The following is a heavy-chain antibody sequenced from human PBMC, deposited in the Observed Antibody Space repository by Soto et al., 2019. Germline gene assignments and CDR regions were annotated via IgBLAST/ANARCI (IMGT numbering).Heavy chain of an antibody. CDR3: AREEVRYCSSTSCSVYYYYYGMDV. Sequence: SVKVSCKASGGTFSSYAISWVRQAPGQGLEWMGGIIPIFGTANYAQKFQGRVTITADESTSTAYMELSSLRSEDTAVYYCAREEVRYCSSTSCSVYYYYYGMDVWGQGTTVTVSS. CDR1: GGTFSSYA. CDR2: IIPIFGTA. J-gene: IGHJ6*02. D-gene: IGHD2-2*01. V-gene: IGHV1-69*13.